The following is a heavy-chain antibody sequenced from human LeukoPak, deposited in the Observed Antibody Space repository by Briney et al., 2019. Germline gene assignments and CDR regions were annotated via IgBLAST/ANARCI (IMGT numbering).Heavy chain of an antibody. CDR3: AHTAMVRGLYYYYGMDV. J-gene: IGHJ6*02. Sequence: GASVKVSCKAPGGTFSSYAISWVRQAPGQGLEWMGRIIPILGIANYAQKFQGRVTITADKSTSTAYMELSSLRSEDTAVYYCAHTAMVRGLYYYYGMDVWGQGTTVTVSS. V-gene: IGHV1-69*04. CDR2: IIPILGIA. D-gene: IGHD5-18*01. CDR1: GGTFSSYA.